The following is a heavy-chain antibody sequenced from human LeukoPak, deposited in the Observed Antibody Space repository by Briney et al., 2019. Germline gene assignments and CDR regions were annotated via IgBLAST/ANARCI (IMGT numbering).Heavy chain of an antibody. CDR2: IYYSGST. V-gene: IGHV4-59*12. CDR3: ARCSAPTGDFDY. J-gene: IGHJ4*02. Sequence: ASETLSLTCTVSGGSISSYYWSWIRQPPGKGLEWIGYIYYSGSTNYNPSLKSRVTISVDTSKNQFSLKLSSVTAADTAVYYCARCSAPTGDFDYWGQGTLVTVSS. CDR1: GGSISSYY. D-gene: IGHD2-15*01.